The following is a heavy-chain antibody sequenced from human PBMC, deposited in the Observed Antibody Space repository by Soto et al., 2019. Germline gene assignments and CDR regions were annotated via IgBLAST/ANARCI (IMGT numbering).Heavy chain of an antibody. D-gene: IGHD1-26*01. Sequence: QVQLVQSGAEVKKPGASVKISCKASGHAFNTYYMHWVRQAPGQGLEWMGMINPSGDTTNYAQEFQGRVTVTRDTSTTTVYMDLSSLRSDDTAVYYCDLDYSATDDALDIWGQGTMVTVSS. CDR2: INPSGDTT. J-gene: IGHJ3*02. CDR1: GHAFNTYY. V-gene: IGHV1-46*02. CDR3: DLDYSATDDALDI.